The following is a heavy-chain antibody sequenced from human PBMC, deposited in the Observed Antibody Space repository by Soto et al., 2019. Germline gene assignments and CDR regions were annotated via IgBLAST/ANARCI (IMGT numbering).Heavy chain of an antibody. Sequence: HPGGSLRLSCAASGFTFNNYAMNWVRQAPGRGLEWVSIISPNGDSTYYADSVKGRFTISRGNSQNTVFLQMNSLRAEDTAIYFCAKVRLTDYLRYAPHLWGQGTLVTVSS. D-gene: IGHD2-8*01. CDR3: AKVRLTDYLRYAPHL. J-gene: IGHJ3*01. CDR2: ISPNGDST. V-gene: IGHV3-23*01. CDR1: GFTFNNYA.